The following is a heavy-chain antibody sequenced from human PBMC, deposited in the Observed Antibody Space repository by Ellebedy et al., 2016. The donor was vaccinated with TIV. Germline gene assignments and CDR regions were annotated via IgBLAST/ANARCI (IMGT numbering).Heavy chain of an antibody. V-gene: IGHV1-24*01. J-gene: IGHJ4*02. Sequence: ASVKVSCXASGYTFTSYDINWVRQAPGKGLEWMGGFDPEDGETIYAQKFQGRVTMTEDTSTDTAYMELSSLRSEDTAVYYCASNGGVGGSCYYWGQGTLVTVSS. CDR3: ASNGGVGGSCYY. CDR1: GYTFTSYD. D-gene: IGHD2-15*01. CDR2: FDPEDGET.